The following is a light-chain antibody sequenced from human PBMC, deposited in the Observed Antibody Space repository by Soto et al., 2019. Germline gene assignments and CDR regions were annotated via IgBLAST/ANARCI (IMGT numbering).Light chain of an antibody. V-gene: IGLV2-14*01. Sequence: QSALTQPASVSGSPGQSITISCTGTSXDVGGYNYVSWYQQHPGKAPKLMIYEVSNRPSGASNRFSGSKSGNTASLTISGLQAEDEADYYCSSYTSSSTFYVFGTGTKVTVL. CDR3: SSYTSSSTFYV. J-gene: IGLJ1*01. CDR1: SXDVGGYNY. CDR2: EVS.